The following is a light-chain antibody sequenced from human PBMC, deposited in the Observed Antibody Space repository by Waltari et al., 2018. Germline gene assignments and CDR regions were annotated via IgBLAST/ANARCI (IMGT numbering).Light chain of an antibody. CDR2: KVS. CDR3: MQATHWPVT. Sequence: DVGLTQSPLSLPVTLGHPASISCRASQSLVYTDGISYLNWFHQRPGQAPRRLIYKVSIRDSGAPDRFSGSGSGTDFTLMISSVEADDVGVYFCMQATHWPVTFGQGTRLE. J-gene: IGKJ5*01. CDR1: QSLVYTDGISY. V-gene: IGKV2-30*01.